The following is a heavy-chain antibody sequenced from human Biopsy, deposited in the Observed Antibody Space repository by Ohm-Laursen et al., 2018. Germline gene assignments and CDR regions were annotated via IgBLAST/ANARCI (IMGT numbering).Heavy chain of an antibody. CDR2: INCKTGAT. CDR1: GGGFKSYA. Sequence: SVKVSCKASGGGFKSYALSWVRQAPGQGLGWLGYINCKTGATNYAQKFQGTVTMTRDTSISTAYLALGSLRSADTAIYYCARDPLNGHKHFDYWGQGSLVTVSS. D-gene: IGHD2-8*01. J-gene: IGHJ4*02. V-gene: IGHV1-2*02. CDR3: ARDPLNGHKHFDY.